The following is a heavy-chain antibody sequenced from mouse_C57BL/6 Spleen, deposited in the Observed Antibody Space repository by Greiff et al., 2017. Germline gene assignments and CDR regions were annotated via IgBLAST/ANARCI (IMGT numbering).Heavy chain of an antibody. J-gene: IGHJ2*01. D-gene: IGHD1-1*01. V-gene: IGHV1-80*01. CDR2: IYPGDGDT. CDR3: ARSGIYYYGSSDY. Sequence: QVQLQQSGAELVKPGASVKISCKASGYAFRSYWMNWVKQRPGKGLEWIGQIYPGDGDTNYNGKFKGKATLTADKSSSPAYMQLSSLTSEDSAVXFCARSGIYYYGSSDYWGQGTTLTVSS. CDR1: GYAFRSYW.